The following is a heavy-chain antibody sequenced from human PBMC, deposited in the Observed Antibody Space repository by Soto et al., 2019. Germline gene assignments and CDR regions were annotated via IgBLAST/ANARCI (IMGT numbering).Heavy chain of an antibody. V-gene: IGHV1-69*06. Sequence: ASVKVSCKASGGTFSSYAISWVLQAPGQGLEWMGGIIPIFGTANYAQKFQGRVTITADKSTSTAYMELSSLRSEDTAVYYWARAGSSGWYGDDYWGQGTLVTVSS. D-gene: IGHD6-19*01. CDR2: IIPIFGTA. CDR1: GGTFSSYA. CDR3: ARAGSSGWYGDDY. J-gene: IGHJ4*02.